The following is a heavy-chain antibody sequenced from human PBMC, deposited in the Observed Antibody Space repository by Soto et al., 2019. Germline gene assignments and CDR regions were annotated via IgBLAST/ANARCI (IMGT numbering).Heavy chain of an antibody. Sequence: GASVKVSCKASGYTFTSYYLHWVRQAPGQGLEWMGIINPSGGSTTYAQMFQGRVTMTRDTSTSTVYMELSSLRSEDTAVYYCTIVIWPGWEPPPPPMDVWGQGTTVTVSS. D-gene: IGHD1-26*01. CDR1: GYTFTSYY. J-gene: IGHJ6*02. CDR2: INPSGGST. CDR3: TIVIWPGWEPPPPPMDV. V-gene: IGHV1-46*03.